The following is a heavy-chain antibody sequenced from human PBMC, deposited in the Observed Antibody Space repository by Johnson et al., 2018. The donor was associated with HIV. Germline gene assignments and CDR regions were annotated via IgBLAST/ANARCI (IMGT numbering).Heavy chain of an antibody. CDR3: ARPAYCSSSSCYDAFDV. J-gene: IGHJ3*01. CDR1: GFTFSDYY. Sequence: EVQLVESGGGLVKPGGSLRLSCAASGFTFSDYYMSWIRQAPGKGLVWVSRINSDGSSTSYADSVKGRFTISRDNAKNTLYLQMNSLRAEDTAVYYCARPAYCSSSSCYDAFDVWGQGTMVAVSS. V-gene: IGHV3-74*02. D-gene: IGHD2-2*01. CDR2: INSDGSST.